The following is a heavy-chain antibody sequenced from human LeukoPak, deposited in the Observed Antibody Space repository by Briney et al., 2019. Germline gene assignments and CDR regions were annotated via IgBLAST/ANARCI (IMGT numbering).Heavy chain of an antibody. D-gene: IGHD3-3*01. CDR2: IGSSSSYI. Sequence: GGSLRLSCAASGFTFSSYSMNWVRQAPGKGLEWVSSIGSSSSYIYYADSVKGRFTISRDNAKNSLYLQMNSLRAEDTAVYYCARTPNYDFWSGYYPMDVWGKGTTVTVSS. J-gene: IGHJ6*03. CDR1: GFTFSSYS. CDR3: ARTPNYDFWSGYYPMDV. V-gene: IGHV3-21*01.